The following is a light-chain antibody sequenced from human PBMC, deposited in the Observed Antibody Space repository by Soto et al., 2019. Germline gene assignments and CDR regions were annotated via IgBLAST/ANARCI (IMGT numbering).Light chain of an antibody. J-gene: IGKJ1*01. Sequence: EIELTQSPGTLSLSPGERATLSCRASQSIRSNYVAWFQQKPGQAPRLLISGAFIRATGVPDRFSGSGSGTDFTLTISRLEPEDYAVYYCHQYHSPTLTFGPGTKVDIK. CDR1: QSIRSNY. CDR3: HQYHSPTLT. CDR2: GAF. V-gene: IGKV3-20*01.